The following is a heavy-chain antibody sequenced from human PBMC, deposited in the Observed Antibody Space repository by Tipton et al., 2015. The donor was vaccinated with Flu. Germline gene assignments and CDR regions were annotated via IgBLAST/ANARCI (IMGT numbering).Heavy chain of an antibody. CDR2: IYTSGST. D-gene: IGHD6-13*01. V-gene: IGHV4-4*07. CDR3: ARSARIAAGYWYFDL. Sequence: TLFLTCTVSGGSISSYYWSWIRQPAGKGLEWIGRIYTSGSTNYNPSLKSRVTMSVDTSKNQFSLKLSSVTAADTAVYYCARSARIAAGYWYFDLWGRGTLVTVSS. CDR1: GGSISSYY. J-gene: IGHJ2*01.